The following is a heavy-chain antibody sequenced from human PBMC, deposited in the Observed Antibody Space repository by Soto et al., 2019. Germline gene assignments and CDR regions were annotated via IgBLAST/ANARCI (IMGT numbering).Heavy chain of an antibody. Sequence: EVQLVESGGDLVQPGRSLRLTCAASGFSFGDYAMHWVRQAPGKGLEWVSGISWKSASIGYADSGKGRFTISRDNAKKSLYLQMNNLRAEDTALYYCAKSTGGTANGLDVWGQGTAVTVSS. CDR2: ISWKSASI. CDR3: AKSTGGTANGLDV. J-gene: IGHJ6*02. D-gene: IGHD2-8*02. CDR1: GFSFGDYA. V-gene: IGHV3-9*01.